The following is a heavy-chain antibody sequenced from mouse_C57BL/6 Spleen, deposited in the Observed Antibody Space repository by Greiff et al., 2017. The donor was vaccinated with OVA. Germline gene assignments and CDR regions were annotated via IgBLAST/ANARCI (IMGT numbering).Heavy chain of an antibody. Sequence: EVHLVESEGGLVQPGSSMKLSCTASGFTFSDYYMAWVRQVPEKGLEWVANINYDGSSTYYLDSLKSRFIISRDNAKNILYLQMSSQKTENTATYNCARARTSYSNAWFAYWGQGTLVTVSA. D-gene: IGHD2-5*01. CDR2: INYDGSST. CDR3: ARARTSYSNAWFAY. V-gene: IGHV5-16*01. CDR1: GFTFSDYY. J-gene: IGHJ3*01.